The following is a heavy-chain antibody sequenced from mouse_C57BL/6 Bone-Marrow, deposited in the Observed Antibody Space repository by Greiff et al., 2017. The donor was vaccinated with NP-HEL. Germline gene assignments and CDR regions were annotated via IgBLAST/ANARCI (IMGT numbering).Heavy chain of an antibody. CDR1: DYTFTNYD. CDR2: IFPGDGGT. Sequence: VQLVESGADLVKPGASLKLSCKASDYTFTNYDIHWVRQRPEQGLEWIGWIFPGDGGTEYNERFKGKATLTTDKSSSTAYMQLSRLTSEDSAVYFCGRSPAYGSRWYLDVWGAGTTVTVSS. CDR3: GRSPAYGSRWYLDV. D-gene: IGHD1-1*01. J-gene: IGHJ1*01. V-gene: IGHV1S56*01.